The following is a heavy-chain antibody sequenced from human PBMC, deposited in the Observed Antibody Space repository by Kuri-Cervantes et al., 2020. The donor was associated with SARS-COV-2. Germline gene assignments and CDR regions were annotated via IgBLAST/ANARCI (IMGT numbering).Heavy chain of an antibody. D-gene: IGHD3-3*01. CDR3: ARQGFSKGGYFDY. Sequence: LRLSCTVSGGSISSGSYYWSWIRQPAGKGLEWIGRIYTSGSTNYNPFLKSRVTISVDTSKNQFSLKLSSVTAADTAVYYCARQGFSKGGYFDYWGQGTLVTVSS. V-gene: IGHV4-61*02. CDR2: IYTSGST. CDR1: GGSISSGSYY. J-gene: IGHJ4*02.